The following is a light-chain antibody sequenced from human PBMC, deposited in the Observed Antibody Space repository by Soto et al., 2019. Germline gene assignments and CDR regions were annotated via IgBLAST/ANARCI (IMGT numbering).Light chain of an antibody. Sequence: EIGMTQSPATLSVSTGERVTLSCRASQSFSNNLVWYQQKPGQAPRLLMYGSSIRATGIPARFSGSGSGTEFTLTISSLQPDDFATYYCQQRHSYPITFGQGTRLEIK. V-gene: IGKV3-15*01. CDR1: QSFSNN. J-gene: IGKJ5*01. CDR3: QQRHSYPIT. CDR2: GSS.